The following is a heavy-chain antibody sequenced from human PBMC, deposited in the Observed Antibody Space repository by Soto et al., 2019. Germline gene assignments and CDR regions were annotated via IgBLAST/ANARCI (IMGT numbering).Heavy chain of an antibody. D-gene: IGHD2-21*02. J-gene: IGHJ6*02. CDR1: GYTFTRYA. CDR2: INAGNGNT. CDR3: ASSPHCPGDCPARRGNPASSYDYGMEA. V-gene: IGHV1-3*01. Sequence: SVKASCKASGYTFTRYAMHWVRQAPGQRLEWMGWINAGNGNTKYSQKFQGRVTITGDASASTAYMELSSLRSEATAVYYCASSPHCPGDCPARRGNPASSYDYGMEAWGHGTTV.